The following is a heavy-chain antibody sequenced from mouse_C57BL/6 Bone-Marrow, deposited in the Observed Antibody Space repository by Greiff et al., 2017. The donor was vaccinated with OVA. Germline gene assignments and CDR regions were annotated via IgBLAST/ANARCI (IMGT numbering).Heavy chain of an antibody. Sequence: EVKLVESGGGLVKPGGSLKLSCAASGFTFSSYTMSWVRQTPEKRLEWVATISGGGGNTYYPDSVKGRFTISRDSAKNTLYLQMSSLRSEDTALYYCARVYYYYFDYWGQGTTLTVSS. D-gene: IGHD1-1*01. V-gene: IGHV5-9*01. J-gene: IGHJ2*01. CDR1: GFTFSSYT. CDR3: ARVYYYYFDY. CDR2: ISGGGGNT.